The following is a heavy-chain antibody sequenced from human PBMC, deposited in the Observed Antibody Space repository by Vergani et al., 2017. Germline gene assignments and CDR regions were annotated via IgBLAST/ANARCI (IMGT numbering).Heavy chain of an antibody. D-gene: IGHD3-10*01. Sequence: PPGKGLEWIGEINHSGSTNYNPSLKSRVTISVDTSKNQFSLKLSSVTAADTAVYYCARGYLGRGSGGYGHWGQGTLVTVSS. V-gene: IGHV4-34*01. CDR3: ARGYLGRGSGGYGH. J-gene: IGHJ4*02. CDR2: INHSGST.